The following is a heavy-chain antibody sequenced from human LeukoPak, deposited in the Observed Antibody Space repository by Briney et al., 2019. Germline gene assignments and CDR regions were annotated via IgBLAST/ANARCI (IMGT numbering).Heavy chain of an antibody. J-gene: IGHJ4*02. V-gene: IGHV4-59*01. CDR2: IYYSGST. D-gene: IGHD3-3*01. CDR1: GASNSNYY. CDR3: ARGGHYGPGDFDY. Sequence: PSETLSLTCSVSGASNSNYYWSWIRQPPGKGLEWIGYIYYSGSTNYNPSLKSRVTISVDTSKNQFSLKLSSVTAADTAVYYCARGGHYGPGDFDYWGQGTLVTVSS.